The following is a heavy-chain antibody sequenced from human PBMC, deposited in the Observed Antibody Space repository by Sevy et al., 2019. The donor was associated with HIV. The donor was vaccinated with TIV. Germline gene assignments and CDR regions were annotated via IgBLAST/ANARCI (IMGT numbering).Heavy chain of an antibody. CDR2: ISSSSSNI. J-gene: IGHJ6*02. CDR3: AREGGYTDQGMDV. D-gene: IGHD5-12*01. Sequence: GGSLRLSCAASGFTXSIYSMNWVRQAPGKGVEWISYISSSSSNIYYADSVKGRFTISRDNAKNSLFVQMHSLRAEDTAVYYCAREGGYTDQGMDVWGQGTTVTVSS. V-gene: IGHV3-48*01. CDR1: GFTXSIYS.